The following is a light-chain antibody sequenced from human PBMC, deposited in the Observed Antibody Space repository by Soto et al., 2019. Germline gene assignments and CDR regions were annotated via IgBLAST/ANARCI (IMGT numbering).Light chain of an antibody. CDR2: DAS. Sequence: EIVLTQFPATLSLPPGERATLSCWASQSIGTSLAWYQQRPGQAPRLLIYDASSRATGTPARFGGSGSVTDFTLTISSLEPEDSAVYYCQQRTSWPLTFGGGTKVDIK. CDR1: QSIGTS. CDR3: QQRTSWPLT. J-gene: IGKJ4*01. V-gene: IGKV3-11*01.